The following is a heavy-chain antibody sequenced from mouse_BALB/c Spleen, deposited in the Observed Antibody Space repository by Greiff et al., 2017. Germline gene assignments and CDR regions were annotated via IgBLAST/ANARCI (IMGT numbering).Heavy chain of an antibody. J-gene: IGHJ3*01. D-gene: IGHD4-1*02. CDR3: ANNWDDLALFAY. V-gene: IGHV5-12-2*01. Sequence: EVKLMESGGGLVQPGGSLKLSCAASGFTFSSYTMSWVRQTPEKRLEWVAYISNGGGSTYYPDTVKGRFTISRDNAKNTLYLQMSSLKSEDTAMYYCANNWDDLALFAYWGQGTLVTVSA. CDR2: ISNGGGST. CDR1: GFTFSSYT.